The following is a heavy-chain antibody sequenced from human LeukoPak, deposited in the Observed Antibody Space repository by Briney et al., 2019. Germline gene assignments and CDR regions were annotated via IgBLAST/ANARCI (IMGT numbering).Heavy chain of an antibody. J-gene: IGHJ4*02. V-gene: IGHV3-49*03. CDR1: GFTFGDYA. D-gene: IGHD5-24*01. Sequence: GGSLRLSCIASGFTFGDYAMSWFRQAPGKGLEWVGFIRSKAYGGTTEYAASVKGRFTISRDDSKSIAYLQMNSLKTEDTAVYYCTRETSRDGYNFAFDYWGQGTLVTVSS. CDR2: IRSKAYGGTT. CDR3: TRETSRDGYNFAFDY.